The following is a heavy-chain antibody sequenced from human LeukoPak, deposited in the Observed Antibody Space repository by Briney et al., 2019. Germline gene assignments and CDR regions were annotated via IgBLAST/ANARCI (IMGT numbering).Heavy chain of an antibody. Sequence: PGTSLRLSCAASGFIFSNYGMHWVRQAPGKGLEWVALVSHDARNKNYADSVEGRFTISRDNSNNMVYLQMNSLRAEDTAIYYCAKTNTQNWFGPWGQGTLVTVSS. J-gene: IGHJ5*02. CDR2: VSHDARNK. V-gene: IGHV3-30*18. CDR1: GFIFSNYG. D-gene: IGHD2-15*01. CDR3: AKTNTQNWFGP.